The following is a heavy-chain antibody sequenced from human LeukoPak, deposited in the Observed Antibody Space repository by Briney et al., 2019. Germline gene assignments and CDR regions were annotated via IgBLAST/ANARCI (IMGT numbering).Heavy chain of an antibody. CDR2: INSDSSLM. CDR1: GLTFSSYS. V-gene: IGHV3-21*01. D-gene: IGHD3-16*01. J-gene: IGHJ4*02. CDR3: IRDLFDDYSLDY. Sequence: PGGSLRLSCAASGLTFSSYSMNWVRQAPGKGLEWVSSINSDSSLMFYAESVKGRFTISRDNARNSLYLQMNSLRAEDTAVYYCIRDLFDDYSLDYWGQGALVTVSS.